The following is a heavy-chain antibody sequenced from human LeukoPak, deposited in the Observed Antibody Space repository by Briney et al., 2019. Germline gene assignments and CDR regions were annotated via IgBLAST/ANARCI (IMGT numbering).Heavy chain of an antibody. J-gene: IGHJ4*02. D-gene: IGHD2-2*01. CDR1: GYTFTGYY. CDR2: INPNTGGT. V-gene: IGHV1-2*02. Sequence: GASVKVSCKASGYTFTGYYLHWVRQAPGQGLEWMGWINPNTGGTNYAPKFQGGVTMTRDTSISAAYMDLNSLRFDDTAVYYCARGIVVVPAAVFDYWGQGTLVTVSS. CDR3: ARGIVVVPAAVFDY.